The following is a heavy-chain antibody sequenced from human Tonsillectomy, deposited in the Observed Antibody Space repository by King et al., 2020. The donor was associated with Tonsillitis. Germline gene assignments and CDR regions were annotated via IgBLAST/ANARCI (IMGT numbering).Heavy chain of an antibody. CDR3: AILELGYYHSSVYYKNYFDY. D-gene: IGHD3-22*01. Sequence: QLVQSGAEVKKPGESLRISCKGSGYSFTSYWISWVRQMPGKGLEWMGRIDPSDSYTNYSPSFQGHVNISADKSISTAYMQWNSLKASDTAVYYCAILELGYYHSSVYYKNYFDYWGQGTLVTVSS. V-gene: IGHV5-10-1*01. J-gene: IGHJ4*02. CDR1: GYSFTSYW. CDR2: IDPSDSYT.